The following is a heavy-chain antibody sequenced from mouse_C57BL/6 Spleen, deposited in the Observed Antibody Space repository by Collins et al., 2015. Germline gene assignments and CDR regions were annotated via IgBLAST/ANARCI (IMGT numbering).Heavy chain of an antibody. CDR3: AGENYYFDY. CDR2: IRNKANGYTT. V-gene: IGHV7-3*02. CDR1: GFTFTDYY. J-gene: IGHJ2*01. Sequence: EVKLVESGGGLVQPGGSLRLSCATSGFTFTDYYMSWVRQPPGKALEWLGFIRNKANGYTTEYSASVKGRFTISRDNSQSILYLQMNTLRTEDSATYYCAGENYYFDYWGQGTTLTVSS.